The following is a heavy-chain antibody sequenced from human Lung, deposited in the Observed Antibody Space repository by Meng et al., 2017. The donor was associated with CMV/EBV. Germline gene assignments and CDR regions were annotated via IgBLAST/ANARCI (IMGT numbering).Heavy chain of an antibody. CDR2: IRAYTVNT. CDR1: GYTFTNYG. CDR3: VRVRGQWELGDTYDI. V-gene: IGHV1-18*01. D-gene: IGHD1-26*01. J-gene: IGHJ3*02. Sequence: ASVXVSXKASGYTFTNYGLSWVRQAPGQGLEWMGWIRAYTVNTNYAQKFQGRVTMTADRFTDTAYMELRSLRSDDTAVYYCVRVRGQWELGDTYDIWGQGXMVTVSS.